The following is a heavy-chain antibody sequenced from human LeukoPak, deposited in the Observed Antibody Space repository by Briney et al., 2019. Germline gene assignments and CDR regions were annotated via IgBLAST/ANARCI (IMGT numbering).Heavy chain of an antibody. Sequence: ASVKVSCKASGYTFTSYYMHWVRQAPGQGLEWMGIINPSGGSTSYAQKFQGRDTMTRDTSTSTVYMELSSLRSEDTAVYYCARGVGAMVRGPPGASDIWGQGTMVTVSS. CDR3: ARGVGAMVRGPPGASDI. CDR1: GYTFTSYY. V-gene: IGHV1-46*01. J-gene: IGHJ3*02. D-gene: IGHD3-10*01. CDR2: INPSGGST.